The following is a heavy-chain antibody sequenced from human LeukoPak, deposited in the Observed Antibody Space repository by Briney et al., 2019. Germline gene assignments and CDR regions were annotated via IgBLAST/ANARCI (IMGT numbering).Heavy chain of an antibody. Sequence: ASVKVSCKASGYTFTSYGISWVRQAPGQGLEWMGWISAYNGNTNYAQKLQGRVTMTTDTSTSTAYMELRSLRSDDTAVYYCARENYGSGSYPENYCYYMDVWGKGTTVTISS. J-gene: IGHJ6*03. V-gene: IGHV1-18*01. CDR1: GYTFTSYG. CDR3: ARENYGSGSYPENYCYYMDV. CDR2: ISAYNGNT. D-gene: IGHD3-10*01.